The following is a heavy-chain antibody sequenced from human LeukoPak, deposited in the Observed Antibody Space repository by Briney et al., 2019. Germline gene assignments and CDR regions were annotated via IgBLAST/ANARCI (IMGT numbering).Heavy chain of an antibody. Sequence: SETLSLTCTVSGGSISSYYWSWIRQPPGKGLEWIGYIYYSGSTNYNPSLKSRVTVSVGTSKKQFSLKLSSVTAADTAVYYCARDFNYDGAFDIWGQGTVVTVSS. CDR3: ARDFNYDGAFDI. J-gene: IGHJ3*02. V-gene: IGHV4-59*01. CDR1: GGSISSYY. CDR2: IYYSGST. D-gene: IGHD3-22*01.